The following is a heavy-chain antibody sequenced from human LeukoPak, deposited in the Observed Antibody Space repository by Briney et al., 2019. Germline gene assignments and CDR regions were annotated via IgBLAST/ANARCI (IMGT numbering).Heavy chain of an antibody. Sequence: SVKVSCKASGGTFSRYTISWVRQAPGQGLEWMGRIIPILGIANYAQQLQGRVTITADKSTSTAYMELSSLRSEDTALYYCARELAGGAGYSSSWYSSGAFDIWGQGTMLPVSS. J-gene: IGHJ3*02. CDR3: ARELAGGAGYSSSWYSSGAFDI. CDR1: GGTFSRYT. D-gene: IGHD6-13*01. V-gene: IGHV1-69*04. CDR2: IIPILGIA.